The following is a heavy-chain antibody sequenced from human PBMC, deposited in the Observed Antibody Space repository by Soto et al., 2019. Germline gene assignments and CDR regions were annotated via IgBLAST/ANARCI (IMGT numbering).Heavy chain of an antibody. V-gene: IGHV3-33*01. CDR1: GFTFSSYG. CDR2: IWYDGSNK. D-gene: IGHD6-19*01. J-gene: IGHJ6*02. CDR3: ARDSVAGTTRGYYYYGMDV. Sequence: GGSLRLSCAASGFTFSSYGMHWVRQAPGKGLEWVAVIWYDGSNKYYADSVKGRFTISRDNSKNTLYLQMNSLRAEDTAVYYCARDSVAGTTRGYYYYGMDVWGQGTTVTVSS.